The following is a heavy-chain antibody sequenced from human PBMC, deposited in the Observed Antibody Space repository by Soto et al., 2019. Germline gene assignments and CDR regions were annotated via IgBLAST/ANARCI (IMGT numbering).Heavy chain of an antibody. D-gene: IGHD5-12*01. Sequence: QVQLVQSGDEVRKPGSSVKVSCKASGYIFVNYGIAWVRQAPGQGLEWMGWISPYSGNTHYANKVQGRLTMTTDTSTSKAYMDLGCLTSADTAVYYCAMLANFVTPAPQDVWGQGTKVTVYS. CDR2: ISPYSGNT. CDR1: GYIFVNYG. V-gene: IGHV1-18*01. CDR3: AMLANFVTPAPQDV. J-gene: IGHJ6*02.